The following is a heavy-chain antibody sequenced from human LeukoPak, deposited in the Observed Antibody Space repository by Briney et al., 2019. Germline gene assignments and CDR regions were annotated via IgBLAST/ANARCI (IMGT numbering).Heavy chain of an antibody. CDR2: ISGSGGST. J-gene: IGHJ3*02. V-gene: IGHV3-23*01. CDR1: GFTFSSYA. Sequence: PGGSLRLSCAASGFTFSSYAMSWVRQAPGKELEWVSAISGSGGSTYYADSVKGRFTISRDNSKNTLYLQMNSLRAEDTAVYYCAKIRWGGDTFDIWGQGTMVTVSS. D-gene: IGHD3-16*01. CDR3: AKIRWGGDTFDI.